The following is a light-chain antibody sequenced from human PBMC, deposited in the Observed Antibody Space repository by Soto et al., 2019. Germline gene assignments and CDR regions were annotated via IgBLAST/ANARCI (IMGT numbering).Light chain of an antibody. CDR2: GAS. Sequence: ETVMTQSPATLSLSPGERATLSCRASQSVSSKLVWYQQKPGQAPRFLIYGASTRATGIPARFRGSGSGTDFTITISRMQYEDFAVYYCHQYNNGPRTFGQGTKV. CDR1: QSVSSK. V-gene: IGKV3-15*01. J-gene: IGKJ1*01. CDR3: HQYNNGPRT.